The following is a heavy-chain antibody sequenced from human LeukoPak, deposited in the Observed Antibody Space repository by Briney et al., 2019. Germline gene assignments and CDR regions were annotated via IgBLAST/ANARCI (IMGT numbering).Heavy chain of an antibody. V-gene: IGHV3-7*01. J-gene: IGHJ4*02. CDR1: GFPFSGYW. Sequence: GGSLRLSCAASGFPFSGYWMVWVRQAPGKGMEWVANIKEDRSEHYYADSVKGRFTISRDNAKNSLYLEMNSMRAEDTAVYFCSRSLDYWGQGALVIVSS. CDR3: SRSLDY. CDR2: IKEDRSEH.